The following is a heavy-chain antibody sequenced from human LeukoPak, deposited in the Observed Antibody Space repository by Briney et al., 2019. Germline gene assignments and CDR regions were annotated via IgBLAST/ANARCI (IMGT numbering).Heavy chain of an antibody. CDR2: IKQDGSEK. CDR1: GFTFSSYW. J-gene: IGHJ4*02. Sequence: PGGSLRLSCAASGFTFSSYWMSWVRQAPGKGLEWVANIKQDGSEKYYVDSVKGRFTISRDNAKSSLYLQMNSLRAEDTAVYYCAGDNCLHYYGSGSYCPFDYWGQGTLVTVSS. V-gene: IGHV3-7*03. CDR3: AGDNCLHYYGSGSYCPFDY. D-gene: IGHD3-10*01.